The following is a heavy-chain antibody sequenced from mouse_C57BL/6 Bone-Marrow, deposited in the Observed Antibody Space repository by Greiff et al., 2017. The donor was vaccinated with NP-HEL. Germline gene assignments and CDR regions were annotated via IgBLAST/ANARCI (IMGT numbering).Heavy chain of an antibody. V-gene: IGHV5-9-1*02. D-gene: IGHD4-1*01. CDR2: ISSGGDYI. CDR3: TRDRWDAFAY. Sequence: EVQRVESGEGLVKPGGSLKLSCAASGFTFSSYAMSWVRQTPEKRLEWVAYISSGGDYIYYVDTVKGRFTISRDNARNTLYLQMSSLKSEDTAMYYCTRDRWDAFAYWGQGTLVTVSA. CDR1: GFTFSSYA. J-gene: IGHJ3*01.